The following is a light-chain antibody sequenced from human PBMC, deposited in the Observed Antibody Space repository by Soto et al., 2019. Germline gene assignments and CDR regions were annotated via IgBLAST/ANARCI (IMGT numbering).Light chain of an antibody. Sequence: QSVLTQPASVSGSPGQAITISCTGTSSDVGGYNYVSWYQQHPGKAPKLMIYDVSNRLSGVSNRFSGSKSGNTASLTISGLQAEDEADYYCSSYTSSSPRVFGGGTKLTVL. J-gene: IGLJ2*01. CDR3: SSYTSSSPRV. CDR2: DVS. V-gene: IGLV2-14*01. CDR1: SSDVGGYNY.